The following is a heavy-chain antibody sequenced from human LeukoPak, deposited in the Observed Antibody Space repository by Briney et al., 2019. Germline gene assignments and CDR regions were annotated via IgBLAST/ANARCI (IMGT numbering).Heavy chain of an antibody. CDR2: IYYTGST. CDR1: GDSISSYY. CDR3: ARVFKGLVGVFDY. D-gene: IGHD6-19*01. V-gene: IGHV4-59*01. J-gene: IGHJ4*01. Sequence: PSETLSLTCTVSGDSISSYYWSWIRQPPGRGLEWIGYIYYTGSTNYKPSLKSRVTISGDTSKNQFSLKLSSVTAADTAVYYCARVFKGLVGVFDYWGQEAWSPSPQ.